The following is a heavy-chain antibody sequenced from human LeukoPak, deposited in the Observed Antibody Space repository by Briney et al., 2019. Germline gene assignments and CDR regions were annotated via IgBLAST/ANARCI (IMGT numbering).Heavy chain of an antibody. V-gene: IGHV4-34*01. D-gene: IGHD3-22*01. J-gene: IGHJ4*02. Sequence: SETLSLTCAVYGGSFSGYYWSWIRQPPGKGLEWIGEINHSGSTNYNPSLKSRVTISVDTSKNQFSLKLSSVTAADTAVYYCARGGYHYDPIIDYWGQGTLVTVSS. CDR1: GGSFSGYY. CDR2: INHSGST. CDR3: ARGGYHYDPIIDY.